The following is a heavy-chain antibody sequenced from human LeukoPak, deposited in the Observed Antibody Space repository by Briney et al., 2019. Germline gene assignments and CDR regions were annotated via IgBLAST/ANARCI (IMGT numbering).Heavy chain of an antibody. CDR2: ISGSGGST. CDR1: GFTFSSYA. V-gene: IGHV3-23*01. CDR3: ANSKRPRAFDY. J-gene: IGHJ4*02. Sequence: GGSLRLSCAASGFTFSSYAMSWVRQAPGKGLEWASAISGSGGSTYYADSVKGRFTISRGNSKNTLYLQMNSLRAEDTAVYYCANSKRPRAFDYWGQGTLVTVSS.